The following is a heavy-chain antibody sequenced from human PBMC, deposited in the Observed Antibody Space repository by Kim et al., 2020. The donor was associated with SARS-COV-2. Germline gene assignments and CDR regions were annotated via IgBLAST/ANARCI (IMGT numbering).Heavy chain of an antibody. Sequence: ASVKVSCKASGYTFTSYYMHWVRQAPGQGLEWMGIINPSGCSTSYAQKFQGRVTMTRDTSTSTVYMELSSLRSEDTAVYYCAGGVAAAGTGDYDYGMDVWGQGTTVTVS. CDR1: GYTFTSYY. CDR3: AGGVAAAGTGDYDYGMDV. D-gene: IGHD6-13*01. J-gene: IGHJ6*02. CDR2: INPSGCST. V-gene: IGHV1-46*01.